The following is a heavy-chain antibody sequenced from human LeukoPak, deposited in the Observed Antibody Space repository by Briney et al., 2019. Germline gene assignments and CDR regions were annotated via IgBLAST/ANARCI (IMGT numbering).Heavy chain of an antibody. CDR2: INSDGSST. Sequence: GGSLRLSCAASGFIFSDYWMHWVRQAPGKGLVWVSRINSDGSSTSHADSVKGRFTISRDNAKNSLYLQMNSLRAEDTAVYYCAREIVGATPFFDYWGQGTLVTVSS. J-gene: IGHJ4*02. V-gene: IGHV3-74*01. CDR1: GFIFSDYW. CDR3: AREIVGATPFFDY. D-gene: IGHD1-26*01.